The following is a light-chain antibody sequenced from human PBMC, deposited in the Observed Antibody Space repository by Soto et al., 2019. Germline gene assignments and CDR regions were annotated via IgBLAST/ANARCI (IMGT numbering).Light chain of an antibody. Sequence: DIQLTQSPSFLSASVGDRVTITCRASQGISSYLAWYQQKPGTAPNLLISAASTLQSGVPSRFSGSGSGTEFTLTISSLQPEDFATYYCQQLNSYPLTFGGGTKVEIK. J-gene: IGKJ4*01. CDR3: QQLNSYPLT. CDR2: AAS. CDR1: QGISSY. V-gene: IGKV1-9*01.